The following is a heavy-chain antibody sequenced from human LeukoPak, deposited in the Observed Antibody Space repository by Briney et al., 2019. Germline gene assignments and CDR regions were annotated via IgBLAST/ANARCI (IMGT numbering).Heavy chain of an antibody. V-gene: IGHV1-69*10. J-gene: IGHJ3*02. Sequence: VKVPYKACGGTLRSYAISWVRQPPGQGLEWRVGLIPIFGKANYAQKFQGRVTITADKSTSTAYMELSSLRSEDTAVYYCARAKNSGSYGNAFDIWGQGTMVTVSS. CDR1: GGTLRSYA. D-gene: IGHD1-26*01. CDR3: ARAKNSGSYGNAFDI. CDR2: LIPIFGKA.